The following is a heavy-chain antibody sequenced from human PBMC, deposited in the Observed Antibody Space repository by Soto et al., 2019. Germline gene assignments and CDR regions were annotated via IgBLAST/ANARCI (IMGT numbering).Heavy chain of an antibody. CDR2: IKSKSDGGTT. CDR1: GFTFSDAW. Sequence: PGGSLRLSCAASGFTFSDAWMSWVRQARGKGLDWVGRIKSKSDGGTTEYAAPVRGRFTISRDDSKNTLYLQMNSLKTEDTAVYYCTTDLWRIAVVVGSTGYFNPWGQGTPVTVSS. V-gene: IGHV3-15*01. CDR3: TTDLWRIAVVVGSTGYFNP. J-gene: IGHJ5*02. D-gene: IGHD2-15*01.